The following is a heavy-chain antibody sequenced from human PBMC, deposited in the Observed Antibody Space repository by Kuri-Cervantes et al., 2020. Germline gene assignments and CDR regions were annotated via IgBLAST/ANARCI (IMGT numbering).Heavy chain of an antibody. CDR3: ARDQTYGDYSSYYYYGMDV. Sequence: GESLKISCAASGFTFSSYWMSWVRQAPGKGLEWVSVIYSGDSTYYADSVKGRFTISRDNSKNTLYLQMNSLRAEDTAVYYCARDQTYGDYSSYYYYGMDVWGQGTTVTVSS. J-gene: IGHJ6*02. CDR2: IYSGDST. D-gene: IGHD4-17*01. V-gene: IGHV3-66*01. CDR1: GFTFSSYW.